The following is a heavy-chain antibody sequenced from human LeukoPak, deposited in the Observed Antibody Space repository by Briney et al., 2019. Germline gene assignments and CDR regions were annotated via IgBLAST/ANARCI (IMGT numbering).Heavy chain of an antibody. Sequence: GGSLRLSCAASGFTFSNAWMSWVRQAPGKGLEWVGRIKSKTDGGTTDYAAPVKGRFTISRDDSKNTLYLQMNSLRAEDTAVYYCAKAAQPIYQLLGPWDYWGQGTLVTVSS. V-gene: IGHV3-15*01. D-gene: IGHD2-2*01. CDR1: GFTFSNAW. CDR3: AKAAQPIYQLLGPWDY. CDR2: IKSKTDGGTT. J-gene: IGHJ4*02.